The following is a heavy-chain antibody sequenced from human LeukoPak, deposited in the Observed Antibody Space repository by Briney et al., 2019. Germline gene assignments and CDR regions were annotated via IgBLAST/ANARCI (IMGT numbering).Heavy chain of an antibody. J-gene: IGHJ4*02. CDR2: INHSGST. Sequence: SETLSLTCAVYGGSLSGYYWSWIRQPPGKGLEWIGEINHSGSTNDNPSLKSRVTISVDTSKNQFSLKLSSVTAADTAVYYCARDRAHCSSTSCPQVGFDYWGQGTLVTVSS. CDR3: ARDRAHCSSTSCPQVGFDY. V-gene: IGHV4-34*01. D-gene: IGHD2-2*01. CDR1: GGSLSGYY.